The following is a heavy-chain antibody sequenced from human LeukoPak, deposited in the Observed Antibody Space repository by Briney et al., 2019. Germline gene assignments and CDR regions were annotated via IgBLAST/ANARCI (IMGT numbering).Heavy chain of an antibody. CDR2: ISGSGGST. CDR3: ARGGWQWLVPFDY. Sequence: GGSLRLSCAASGFTFSSYAMSWVRQAPGKGLEWVSAISGSGGSTYYADSVKGRFTISRDNSKNTLYLQMNSLRAEDTAVYYCARGGWQWLVPFDYWGQGTLVTVSS. D-gene: IGHD6-19*01. V-gene: IGHV3-23*01. J-gene: IGHJ4*02. CDR1: GFTFSSYA.